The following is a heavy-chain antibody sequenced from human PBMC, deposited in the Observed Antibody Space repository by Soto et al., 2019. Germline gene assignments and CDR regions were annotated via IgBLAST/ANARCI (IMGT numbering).Heavy chain of an antibody. CDR1: GFTFSSYN. CDR2: ISRSGGRT. CDR3: ARARCSSGQCYYFDY. D-gene: IGHD2-15*01. V-gene: IGHV3-64*02. J-gene: IGHJ4*02. Sequence: EVQLVESGEGLVQPGGSLRLSCAASGFTFSSYNIHWIRQAPGKGLEFVSAISRSGGRTYYADSVKGRFTITRDNSKNTVWLQMGSLRAEDMAVYYCARARCSSGQCYYFDYWGRGALVSVSS.